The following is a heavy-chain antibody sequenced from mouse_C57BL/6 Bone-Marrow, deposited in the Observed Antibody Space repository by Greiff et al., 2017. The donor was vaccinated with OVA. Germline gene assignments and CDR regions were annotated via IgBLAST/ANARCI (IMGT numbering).Heavy chain of an antibody. CDR3: ARHEGGVWDNWYFDV. Sequence: QVQLQQSGAELVKPGASVKLSCKASGYTFTEYTIHWVKQRSGQGLEWIGWFYPGSGSIKYNEKFKDKATLTADKSSSTVYMELSRLTSENSAFYFGARHEGGVWDNWYFDVWGTGTTVTVSS. CDR1: GYTFTEYT. J-gene: IGHJ1*03. D-gene: IGHD2-10*02. V-gene: IGHV1-62-2*01. CDR2: FYPGSGSI.